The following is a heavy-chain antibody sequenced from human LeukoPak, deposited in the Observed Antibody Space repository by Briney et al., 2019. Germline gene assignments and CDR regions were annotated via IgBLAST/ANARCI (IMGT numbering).Heavy chain of an antibody. CDR2: IRQDGTES. D-gene: IGHD2-2*01. Sequence: GGSLRLSCAASGFTFSSNWMSWVRQAPGKGLEWVADIRQDGTESFYLDSVKGRFTISRDNAKNSLYPQMNSLRTEDTAVYFCAREGSCTSTSCLDYWGQGTLVFVSS. J-gene: IGHJ4*02. V-gene: IGHV3-7*01. CDR1: GFTFSSNW. CDR3: AREGSCTSTSCLDY.